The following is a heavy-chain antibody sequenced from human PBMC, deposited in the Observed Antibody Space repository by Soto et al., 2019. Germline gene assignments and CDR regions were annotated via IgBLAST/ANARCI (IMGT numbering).Heavy chain of an antibody. CDR2: INQDGSEK. Sequence: GGSLRLSCAASGFTFSSYWMSWVRQAPGKGLEWVANINQDGSEKYYVDSVKGRFTISRDNAKSSLYLQMNSLRAEDTAVYYCARDVIAVAATFDYWGQGTLVTVSS. V-gene: IGHV3-7*03. J-gene: IGHJ4*02. CDR3: ARDVIAVAATFDY. CDR1: GFTFSSYW. D-gene: IGHD6-19*01.